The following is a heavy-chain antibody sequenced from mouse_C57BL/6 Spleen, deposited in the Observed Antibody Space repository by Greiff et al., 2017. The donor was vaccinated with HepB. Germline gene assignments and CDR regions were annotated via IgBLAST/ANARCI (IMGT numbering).Heavy chain of an antibody. CDR3: ARGDNDYYVPY. D-gene: IGHD1-1*01. Sequence: QVQLQQPGAELVRPGSSVKLSCKASGYTFTSYWMDWVKQRPGQGLEWIGNIYPSDSETHYNQKFKDKATLTVDKSSSTAYMQLSSLTSEASAVYYCARGDNDYYVPYWGQGTLVTVSA. CDR2: IYPSDSET. V-gene: IGHV1-61*01. J-gene: IGHJ3*01. CDR1: GYTFTSYW.